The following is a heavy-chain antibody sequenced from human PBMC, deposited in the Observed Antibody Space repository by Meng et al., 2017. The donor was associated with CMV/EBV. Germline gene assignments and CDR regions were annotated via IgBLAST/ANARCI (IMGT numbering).Heavy chain of an antibody. Sequence: VQLVQPGAEVKSPGASVKVSCQTSGYRFSDHYVHWVRQAPGQGLEWMGWIYPNSGGTHYAQKFQDRVTMTRDTSISTVYMELSRLTSDDTAVYYCVRDHNWGPDYWGQGTLVTVSS. CDR3: VRDHNWGPDY. CDR1: GYRFSDHY. J-gene: IGHJ4*02. D-gene: IGHD1-1*01. V-gene: IGHV1-2*02. CDR2: IYPNSGGT.